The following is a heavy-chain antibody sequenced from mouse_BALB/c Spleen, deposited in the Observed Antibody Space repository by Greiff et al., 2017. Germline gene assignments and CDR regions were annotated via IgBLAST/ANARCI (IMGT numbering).Heavy chain of an antibody. D-gene: IGHD4-1*01. Sequence: EVKLVESGGGLVQPGGSRKLSCAASGFTFSSFGMHWVRQAPEKGLEWVAYISSGSSTIYYADTVKGRFTISRDNPKNTLFLQMTSLRSEDTAMYYCARSGLGWFAYWGQGTLVTVSA. CDR1: GFTFSSFG. CDR3: ARSGLGWFAY. CDR2: ISSGSSTI. V-gene: IGHV5-17*02. J-gene: IGHJ3*01.